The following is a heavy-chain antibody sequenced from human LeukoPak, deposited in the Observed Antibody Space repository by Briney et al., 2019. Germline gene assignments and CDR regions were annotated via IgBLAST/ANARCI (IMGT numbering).Heavy chain of an antibody. CDR2: INPSGGST. CDR1: GYTFTGYY. CDR3: ARGGSGTMIVVAKVTSPPSDY. J-gene: IGHJ4*02. D-gene: IGHD3-22*01. Sequence: ASVKVSCKASGYTFTGYYMHWVRQAPGQGLEWMGIINPSGGSTSYAQKFQGRVTMTRDTSISTAYMELSRLRSDDTAVYYCARGGSGTMIVVAKVTSPPSDYWGQGTLVTVSS. V-gene: IGHV1-2*02.